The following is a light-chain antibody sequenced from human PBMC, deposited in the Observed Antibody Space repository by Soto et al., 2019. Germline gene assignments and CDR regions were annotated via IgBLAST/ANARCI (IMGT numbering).Light chain of an antibody. CDR2: AAS. CDR1: QSVSSN. CDR3: QQYNNWPPDRT. Sequence: EIEMTQSPSTLSVSPGDRATLSCRASQSVSSNLAWYQQKPGQAPKLLIYAASTRATGIPARFSGSGSGTEFTLTISSLQSEDFAVYVCQQYNNWPPDRTFGQGTKVDIK. J-gene: IGKJ1*01. V-gene: IGKV3-15*01.